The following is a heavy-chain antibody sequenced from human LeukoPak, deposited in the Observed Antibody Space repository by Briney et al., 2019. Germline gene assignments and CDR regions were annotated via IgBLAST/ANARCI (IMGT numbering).Heavy chain of an antibody. CDR1: GYSISSGYY. Sequence: PSETLSLTCDVSGYSISSGYYWGWIRQPPGKGLEFIGSMYHSGSTYYNPSLKSRVTKSVDTSKNQFSLKLSSVTAADTAVYYCARHGGSNHIQRTFDIWGQGTMVTVSS. J-gene: IGHJ3*02. D-gene: IGHD1-26*01. V-gene: IGHV4-38-2*01. CDR2: MYHSGST. CDR3: ARHGGSNHIQRTFDI.